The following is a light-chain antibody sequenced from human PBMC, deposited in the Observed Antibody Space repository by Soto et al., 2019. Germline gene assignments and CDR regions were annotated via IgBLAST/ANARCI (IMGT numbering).Light chain of an antibody. CDR3: QQFDNLPLT. CDR2: DES. J-gene: IGKJ4*01. CDR1: QDINNS. V-gene: IGKV1-33*01. Sequence: DIQMTQYLSSLSASVGDRVTITCQANQDINNSLNWYQQRPGEATKLLIYDESILEAGFPSRFSGSGFGTTFTLTIRSLQPEDFATYYCQQFDNLPLTFGGGTKVELK.